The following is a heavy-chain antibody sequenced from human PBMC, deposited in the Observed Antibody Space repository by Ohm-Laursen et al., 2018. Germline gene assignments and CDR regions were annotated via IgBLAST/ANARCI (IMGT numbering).Heavy chain of an antibody. Sequence: GSLRLSCAASGFTLNSYNMNWVRQAPGKGLEWVSSISSSSSYIYYADSVKGRFTISRDNAKNSLYLQMNSLRAEDTAVYYCARDGLGVDTAMVTTYWGQGTLVTVSS. J-gene: IGHJ4*02. D-gene: IGHD5-18*01. V-gene: IGHV3-21*01. CDR2: ISSSSSYI. CDR3: ARDGLGVDTAMVTTY. CDR1: GFTLNSYN.